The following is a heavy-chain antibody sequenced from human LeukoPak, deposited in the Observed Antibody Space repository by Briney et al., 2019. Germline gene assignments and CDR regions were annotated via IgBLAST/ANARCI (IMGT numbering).Heavy chain of an antibody. J-gene: IGHJ2*01. Sequence: PGGSLRLSCAASGFTVSSNYMSWVRQAPGKGLEWVSLIYSGGVTYYADSVKGRFIISRDNSKNTLFLQMNSLGAEDTAVYYCARAPSGWSDYWYFDLWGRGTLVTVSS. CDR2: IYSGGVT. CDR1: GFTVSSNY. D-gene: IGHD6-19*01. CDR3: ARAPSGWSDYWYFDL. V-gene: IGHV3-53*01.